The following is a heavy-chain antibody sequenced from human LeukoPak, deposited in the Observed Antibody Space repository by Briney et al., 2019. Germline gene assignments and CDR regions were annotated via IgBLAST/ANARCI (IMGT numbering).Heavy chain of an antibody. J-gene: IGHJ3*02. V-gene: IGHV3-30-3*02. D-gene: IGHD6-19*01. Sequence: GGSLRLSCAASGFAFSRPAMHWVRQAPGKGLEWVAVISYDGSNKYYADSVKGRFTISRDNSKDTLYLQMNSLRAEDTAVYYCAKDSAYSSGWGAFDIWGQGTMITVSS. CDR1: GFAFSRPA. CDR3: AKDSAYSSGWGAFDI. CDR2: ISYDGSNK.